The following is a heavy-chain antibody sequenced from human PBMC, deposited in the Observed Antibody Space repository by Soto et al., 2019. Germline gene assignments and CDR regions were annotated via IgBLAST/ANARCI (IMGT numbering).Heavy chain of an antibody. CDR3: ARDYSSSRYYGMDV. CDR1: GFTFSDYY. J-gene: IGHJ6*02. CDR2: ISSSGSTI. D-gene: IGHD6-6*01. V-gene: IGHV3-11*01. Sequence: GGSLRLSCEASGFTFSDYYMSWIRQAPGKGLEWVSYISSSGSTIYYADSVKGRFTISRDNAKDSLYLQMNSLRAEDTAVYYCARDYSSSRYYGMDVWGQGTTVTVSS.